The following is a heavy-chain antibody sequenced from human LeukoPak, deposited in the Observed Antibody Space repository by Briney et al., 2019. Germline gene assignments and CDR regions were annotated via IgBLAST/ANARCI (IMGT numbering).Heavy chain of an antibody. Sequence: GGSLRLSCTGFGFNFGDHAMSWVRQAPGRGLEWVGFIRSKAYGGTTEYAASGKGRFTLSRADSIRIAYLQMNSLKTKDTAVYYGNRGPTQLWLHNGIDVGSQGTTLTVYS. CDR1: GFNFGDHA. V-gene: IGHV3-49*04. CDR2: IRSKAYGGTT. D-gene: IGHD5-24*01. CDR3: NRGPTQLWLHNGIDV. J-gene: IGHJ6*02.